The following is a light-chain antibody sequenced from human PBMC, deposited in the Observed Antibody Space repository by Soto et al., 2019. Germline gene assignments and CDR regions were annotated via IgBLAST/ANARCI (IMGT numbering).Light chain of an antibody. CDR2: DAS. V-gene: IGKV3-20*01. J-gene: IGKJ5*01. CDR3: QQYGSSAPIT. Sequence: EIVLTQSPGTLSLSPGERATLSCRASQSVSNNYLAWYQQKPGQAPSLLIYDASNRATGIPDRFSGSGSGTDFTLIISGLEPEDFGMYFCQQYGSSAPITFGQGTRVEIE. CDR1: QSVSNNY.